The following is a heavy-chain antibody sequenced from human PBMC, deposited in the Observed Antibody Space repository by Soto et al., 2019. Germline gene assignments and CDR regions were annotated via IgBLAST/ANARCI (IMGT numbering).Heavy chain of an antibody. CDR3: ARVYSTNVARYYYYYGMDV. CDR2: IYYSGST. V-gene: IGHV4-59*01. Sequence: SETLSLTCTVSGGSISRYYWSWIRQPPGKGLEWIGYIYYSGSTNYNPSLKSRVTISVDTSKNQFSLKLSSVTAADTAVYYCARVYSTNVARYYYYYGMDVWGQGTTVTVSS. J-gene: IGHJ6*02. CDR1: GGSISRYY. D-gene: IGHD4-4*01.